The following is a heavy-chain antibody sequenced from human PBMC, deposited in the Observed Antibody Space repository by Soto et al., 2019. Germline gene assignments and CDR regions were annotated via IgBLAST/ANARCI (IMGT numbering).Heavy chain of an antibody. V-gene: IGHV1-69*13. Sequence: SVKVSCKASGGTFGSHAISWVRQAPGRGLEWMGGIIPIFGTTNYAQNFRARVTITADESTSTAYMELSSLTSEDTAVYYCGSVGYCSSTNCLFYYYHYGMDVWGQGTTVTVSS. D-gene: IGHD2-2*03. CDR2: IIPIFGTT. J-gene: IGHJ6*02. CDR3: GSVGYCSSTNCLFYYYHYGMDV. CDR1: GGTFGSHA.